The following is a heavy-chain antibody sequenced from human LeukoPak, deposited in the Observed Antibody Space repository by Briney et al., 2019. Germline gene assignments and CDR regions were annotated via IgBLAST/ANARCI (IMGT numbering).Heavy chain of an antibody. D-gene: IGHD2-21*02. CDR2: IYYSGST. J-gene: IGHJ3*02. Sequence: SETLSLTCTVSGGSISSSSYYWGWIRQPPGKGLEWIGSIYYSGSTYYNPSLKSRVTISVDTSKNQFSLKLSSVTAADTAVYYCARLNDYCGVDCSNAFDIWGQGTMVTVSS. CDR1: GGSISSSSYY. CDR3: ARLNDYCGVDCSNAFDI. V-gene: IGHV4-39*01.